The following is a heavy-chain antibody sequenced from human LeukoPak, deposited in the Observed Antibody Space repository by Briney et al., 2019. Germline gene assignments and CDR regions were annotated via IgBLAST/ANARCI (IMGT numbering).Heavy chain of an antibody. CDR1: GGSFSGYY. Sequence: SETLSLTCAVYGGSFSGYYWSWIRQPPGKGLEWIGEINHSGSTNYNPSLKSRVTISVDTSKNQFSLKLSSVTAADTAVYYCARVRGRDYGDYESYYYYYMDVWGKGTTVTVSS. D-gene: IGHD4-17*01. V-gene: IGHV4-34*01. CDR2: INHSGST. CDR3: ARVRGRDYGDYESYYYYYMDV. J-gene: IGHJ6*03.